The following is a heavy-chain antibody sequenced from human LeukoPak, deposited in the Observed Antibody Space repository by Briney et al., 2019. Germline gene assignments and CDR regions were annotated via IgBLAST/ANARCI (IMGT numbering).Heavy chain of an antibody. CDR3: ARDAGHQLSRRNYYAMDV. J-gene: IGHJ6*02. D-gene: IGHD1-1*01. CDR2: MYYRGST. CDR1: GGSINSSSYY. Sequence: PSETLSLTCTVSGGSINSSSYYWGWVRQPPGKGLEWIGGMYYRGSTYYNPSLKSRVTISVDTSKNQFSLKLSSVTAADTAVYYCARDAGHQLSRRNYYAMDVWGQGTTVTVSS. V-gene: IGHV4-39*07.